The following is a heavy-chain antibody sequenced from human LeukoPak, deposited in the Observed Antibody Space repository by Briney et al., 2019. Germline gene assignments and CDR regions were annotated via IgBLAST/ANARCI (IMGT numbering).Heavy chain of an antibody. J-gene: IGHJ4*02. D-gene: IGHD5-18*01. Sequence: SETLSLTCTVAGASISNSGYTYWGWIRQPPGKGLEWIGSFYHNGYTYYNPSLKIRVTISADTSKSQFSMRVTSMTAADTAVYYCVHSPPVDTGMVDYFDWWDGGTLVTVSS. V-gene: IGHV4-39*01. CDR2: FYHNGYT. CDR1: GASISNSGYTY. CDR3: VHSPPVDTGMVDYFDW.